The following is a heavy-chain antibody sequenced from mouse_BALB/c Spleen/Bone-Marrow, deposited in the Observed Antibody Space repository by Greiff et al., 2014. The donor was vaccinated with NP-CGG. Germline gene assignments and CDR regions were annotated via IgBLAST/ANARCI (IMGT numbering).Heavy chain of an antibody. V-gene: IGHV1S81*02. J-gene: IGHJ2*01. D-gene: IGHD2-14*01. Sequence: VQLQQSGAELVKPGASVKLSCKASGYTFTSYWMHWVKQRPGRGLEWIGEINPSNGRTNYNEKFKSKATLTVDKSSSTAYMQLSSLTSEDSAVYYCAREGLGRSFDYWGQGTTLTVSS. CDR1: GYTFTSYW. CDR3: AREGLGRSFDY. CDR2: INPSNGRT.